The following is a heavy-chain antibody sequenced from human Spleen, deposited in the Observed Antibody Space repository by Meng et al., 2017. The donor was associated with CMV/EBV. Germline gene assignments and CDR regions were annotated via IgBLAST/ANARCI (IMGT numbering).Heavy chain of an antibody. CDR1: GYTFTGYY. V-gene: IGHV1-2*02. Sequence: ASVKVSCKASGYTFTGYYMHWVRQAPGQGLEWMGWINPNSDGTNYAQKFQGRVTMTRDTSTSTAYMELSRLRSDDTAVYYCARCVVGARNWFDPWGQGTLVTVSS. CDR2: INPNSDGT. J-gene: IGHJ5*02. D-gene: IGHD1-26*01. CDR3: ARCVVGARNWFDP.